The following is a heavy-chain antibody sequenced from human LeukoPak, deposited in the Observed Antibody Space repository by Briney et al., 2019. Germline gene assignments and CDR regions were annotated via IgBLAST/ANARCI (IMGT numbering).Heavy chain of an antibody. J-gene: IGHJ5*02. CDR2: IYYSGST. CDR1: GGSISSYY. CDR3: ARGAVVVPAATYGINWFDP. D-gene: IGHD2-2*01. Sequence: SETLSLTCTVSGGSISSYYWSWIRQPPGKGLEWIGYIYYSGSTNYNPSLKSRVTISVDTSKNQFSLKLSSVTAADTAVYYCARGAVVVPAATYGINWFDPWGQGTLVTVSS. V-gene: IGHV4-59*01.